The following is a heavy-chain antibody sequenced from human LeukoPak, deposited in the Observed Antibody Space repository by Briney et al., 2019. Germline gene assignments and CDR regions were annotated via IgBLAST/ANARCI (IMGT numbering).Heavy chain of an antibody. V-gene: IGHV3-66*01. CDR3: ASSSGRIVGASDY. Sequence: GGSLRLSCAASGFTFSSYAMHWVRQAPGKGLEWVSVIYSGGSTYYADSVKGRFTISRDNSKNTLYLQMNSLRAEDTAVYYCASSSGRIVGASDYWGQGTLVTVSS. CDR1: GFTFSSYA. D-gene: IGHD1-26*01. CDR2: IYSGGST. J-gene: IGHJ4*02.